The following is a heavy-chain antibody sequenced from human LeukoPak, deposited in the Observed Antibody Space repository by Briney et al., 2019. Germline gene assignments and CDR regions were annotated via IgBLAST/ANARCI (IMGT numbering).Heavy chain of an antibody. CDR3: AKDDAWLQYGN. Sequence: GGSLTLSCAASGFTVSNNYMRWVRQAPGKGLEWVSGISPNGVITYYADSVKGRFTISRDNSKGTVYLQMNSLRPEDTAVYYCAKDDAWLQYGNWGRGTLVTVSS. D-gene: IGHD5-24*01. V-gene: IGHV3-23*01. J-gene: IGHJ4*02. CDR1: GFTVSNNY. CDR2: ISPNGVIT.